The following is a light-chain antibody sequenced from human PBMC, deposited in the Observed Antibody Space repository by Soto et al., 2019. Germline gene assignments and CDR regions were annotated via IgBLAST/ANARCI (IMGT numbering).Light chain of an antibody. V-gene: IGKV3-20*01. Sequence: EIVLTQSPGTLSLSPGERATLSCRASQSVSSSYLAWYQQKPGQAPRLLIYGASSRATGIPDRFSGSGSGTECTLTISRLEPEDFAVYYCQQYGSYGVPFGPGTKVDIK. CDR2: GAS. J-gene: IGKJ3*01. CDR3: QQYGSYGVP. CDR1: QSVSSSY.